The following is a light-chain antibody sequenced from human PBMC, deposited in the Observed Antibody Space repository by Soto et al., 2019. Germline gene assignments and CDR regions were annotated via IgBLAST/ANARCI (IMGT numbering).Light chain of an antibody. CDR1: SSDINSYKF. CDR3: CSYTKANTWV. CDR2: EDD. V-gene: IGLV2-14*01. Sequence: QSVLTQPASVSASPGQSITISCIGSSSDINSYKFVSWYQVLPGKAPQLIIYEDDYRPPEISSRFSASKSGNTASLTISGVQLEDDSHYFCCSYTKANTWVFGGGTKLTVL. J-gene: IGLJ3*02.